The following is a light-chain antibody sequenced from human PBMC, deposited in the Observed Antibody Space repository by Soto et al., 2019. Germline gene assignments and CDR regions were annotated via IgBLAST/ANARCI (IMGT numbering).Light chain of an antibody. Sequence: IVLTQSPATLSLSPGERATLSCGASQSVSSSYLAWYQQKPGLAPRLLIYDASSRATSIPDRFSGSGSGTDFTLTISRLEPEDFAVYYCQQYGSSLTVGGGTKVEIK. CDR3: QQYGSSLT. CDR1: QSVSSSY. J-gene: IGKJ4*02. V-gene: IGKV3D-20*01. CDR2: DAS.